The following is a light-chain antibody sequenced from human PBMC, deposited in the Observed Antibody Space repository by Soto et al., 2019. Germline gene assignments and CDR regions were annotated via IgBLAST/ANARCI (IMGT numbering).Light chain of an antibody. Sequence: EIVMTQSPATLSVSPGERATLSCRVSQSVSNNLAWYQQKPGQAPRLLIYGASSRATGIPDRFSGSGSGTDFTLTISRLEPEDFAVYYCQQYGSSLFTFGPGTKVDIK. CDR2: GAS. J-gene: IGKJ3*01. CDR1: QSVSNN. CDR3: QQYGSSLFT. V-gene: IGKV3-20*01.